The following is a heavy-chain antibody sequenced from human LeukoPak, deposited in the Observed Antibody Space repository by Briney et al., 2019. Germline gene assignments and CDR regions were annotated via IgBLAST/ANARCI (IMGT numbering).Heavy chain of an antibody. J-gene: IGHJ4*02. D-gene: IGHD3-22*01. CDR3: ARSSPHGYDDTSGYFDS. Sequence: ASVKVSCKPSGGTSSTYAIHWVRQAPGQGLEWMGGIIPIFGTTNYAKNFQGRVTMSTGESSSTAYMELSSLRSEDTAVYYCARSSPHGYDDTSGYFDSWGQGTQVTVSS. CDR1: GGTSSTYA. V-gene: IGHV1-69*05. CDR2: IIPIFGTT.